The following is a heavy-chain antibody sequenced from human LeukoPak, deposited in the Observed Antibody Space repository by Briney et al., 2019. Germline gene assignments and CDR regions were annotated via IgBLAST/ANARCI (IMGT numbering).Heavy chain of an antibody. Sequence: SETLSLTCTVSGGSISSGGYSWSWIRQPPGQGLEWIGYIYHSGSTYYNPSLKSRVTISVDRSKNQFSLKLSSVTAADTAVYYCARGPGRVVVPAAQVFYYYYGMDVWGQGTTVTVSS. CDR1: GGSISSGGYS. V-gene: IGHV4-30-2*01. J-gene: IGHJ6*02. D-gene: IGHD2-2*01. CDR3: ARGPGRVVVPAAQVFYYYYGMDV. CDR2: IYHSGST.